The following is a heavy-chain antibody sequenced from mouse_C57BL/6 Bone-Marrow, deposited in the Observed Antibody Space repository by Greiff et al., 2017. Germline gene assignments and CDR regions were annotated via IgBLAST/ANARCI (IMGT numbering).Heavy chain of an antibody. CDR3: ASRDNARDGYMDY. J-gene: IGHJ2*01. CDR1: GYTFTSYW. V-gene: IGHV1-53*01. CDR2: IIPRTGGT. D-gene: IGHD3-3*01. Sequence: VQLQQPGTELVKPGASVKLSCKASGYTFTSYWMHWVKQRPGHGLEWIGNIIPRTGGTNSNEKFKGKATLTADTSSSTAYMQLSSLTSEDSAVYYCASRDNARDGYMDYWGQGTTLTVSS.